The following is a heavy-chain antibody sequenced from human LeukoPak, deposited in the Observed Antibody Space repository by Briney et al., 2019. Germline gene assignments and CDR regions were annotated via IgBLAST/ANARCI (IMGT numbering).Heavy chain of an antibody. CDR2: INHSGST. V-gene: IGHV4-34*01. CDR3: ARYDSDNAILDY. CDR1: GGSFSGYY. D-gene: IGHD3-22*01. Sequence: SETLSLTCAVYGGSFSGYYWSWIRQPPGKGLEWIGEINHSGSTNYNPSLKSRVTISLDTSKKQFSLMPTSVTAADTAIYYCARYDSDNAILDYWGQGTLVTVSS. J-gene: IGHJ4*02.